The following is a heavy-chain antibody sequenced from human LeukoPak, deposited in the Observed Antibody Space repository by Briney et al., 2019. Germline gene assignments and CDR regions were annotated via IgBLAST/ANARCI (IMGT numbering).Heavy chain of an antibody. CDR2: INPNSGGT. Sequence: ASVKVSCKASGYTFTGYCMHWVRQAPGQGLEWMGWINPNSGGTNYAQKFQGRVTMTRDTSISTAYMELSRLRSDDTAVYYFARVFIVGSGRYFDYCGQGTLVTVSS. CDR3: ARVFIVGSGRYFDY. V-gene: IGHV1-2*02. J-gene: IGHJ4*02. D-gene: IGHD3-10*01. CDR1: GYTFTGYC.